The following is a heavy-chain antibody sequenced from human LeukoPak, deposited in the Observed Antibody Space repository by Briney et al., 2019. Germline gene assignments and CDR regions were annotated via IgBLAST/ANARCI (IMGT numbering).Heavy chain of an antibody. D-gene: IGHD6-13*01. CDR1: GFTFSSYW. J-gene: IGHJ4*02. Sequence: GGSLRLSCAASGFTFSSYWMQWIRQAPGKGLVWVSRINSDGSSTSYADSVKGRFTISRDNAKNTLYLRMNSLRAEDTAVYYCVRSAAGGRVDYWGQGTLVTVSS. V-gene: IGHV3-74*01. CDR2: INSDGSST. CDR3: VRSAAGGRVDY.